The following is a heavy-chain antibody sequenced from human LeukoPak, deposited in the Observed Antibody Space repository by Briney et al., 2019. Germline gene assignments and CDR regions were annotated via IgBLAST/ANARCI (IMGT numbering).Heavy chain of an antibody. J-gene: IGHJ4*02. V-gene: IGHV1-2*02. CDR2: INPNSGGT. CDR1: GYTFTGYY. CDR3: TTIVGASTLDY. Sequence: SVTVSYKASGYTFTGYYMHWVRQAPGQGLEWMGWINPNSGGTNYAQKFQGRVTMTRDTSTSTAYMELSRLRSDDTAVYYCTTIVGASTLDYWGQGTLVTVSS. D-gene: IGHD1-26*01.